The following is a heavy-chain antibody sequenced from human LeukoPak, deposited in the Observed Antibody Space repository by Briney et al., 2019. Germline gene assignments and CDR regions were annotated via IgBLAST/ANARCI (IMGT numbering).Heavy chain of an antibody. CDR2: IYTSGST. CDR1: GGSISSGSYY. J-gene: IGHJ4*02. CDR3: ARTGYSSSWPFDY. V-gene: IGHV4-61*02. D-gene: IGHD6-13*01. Sequence: PSETLSLTCTVSGGSISSGSYYRSWIRQPAGKGLEWIGRIYTSGSTNYNPSLKSRVTISVDTSKNQFSLKLSSVTAADTAVYYCARTGYSSSWPFDYWGQGTLVTVSS.